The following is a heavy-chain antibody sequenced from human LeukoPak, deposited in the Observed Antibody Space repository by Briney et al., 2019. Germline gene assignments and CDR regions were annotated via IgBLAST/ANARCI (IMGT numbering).Heavy chain of an antibody. Sequence: PSETLSLTCTVSGGSISSYYWSWIRQPPGKGLEWIGYIYYSGSTNYNPSLKSRVTILVDTSKNQFSLKLSSVTAADTAVYYCAAAADFGYFDYWGQGTLVTVSS. V-gene: IGHV4-59*01. CDR1: GGSISSYY. CDR3: AAAADFGYFDY. J-gene: IGHJ4*02. D-gene: IGHD6-13*01. CDR2: IYYSGST.